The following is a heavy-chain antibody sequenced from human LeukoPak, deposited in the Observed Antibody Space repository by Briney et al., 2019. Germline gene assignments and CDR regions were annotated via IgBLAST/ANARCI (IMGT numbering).Heavy chain of an antibody. J-gene: IGHJ4*02. CDR2: INPSGGST. V-gene: IGHV1-46*01. D-gene: IGHD3-22*01. Sequence: ASVKVSCKASAYTFTSYYMHWVRQAPGQGLEWMGIINPSGGSTSYAQKFQGRVTMTRDTSTSTVYMELSSLRSEDTAVYYCARAYQPHSSGYPGVDYWGQGTLVTVSS. CDR3: ARAYQPHSSGYPGVDY. CDR1: AYTFTSYY.